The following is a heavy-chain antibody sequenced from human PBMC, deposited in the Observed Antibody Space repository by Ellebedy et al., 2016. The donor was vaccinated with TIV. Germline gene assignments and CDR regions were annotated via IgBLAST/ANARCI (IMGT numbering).Heavy chain of an antibody. CDR3: ARLYSPYSSGWYDY. Sequence: GESLKISXAASGFTFSSYAMHWVRQAPGKGLEWVAVISYDGSNKYYADSVKGRFTISRDNSKNTLYLQMNSLRAEDTAVYYCARLYSPYSSGWYDYWGQGTLVTVSS. CDR1: GFTFSSYA. V-gene: IGHV3-30*04. CDR2: ISYDGSNK. D-gene: IGHD6-19*01. J-gene: IGHJ4*02.